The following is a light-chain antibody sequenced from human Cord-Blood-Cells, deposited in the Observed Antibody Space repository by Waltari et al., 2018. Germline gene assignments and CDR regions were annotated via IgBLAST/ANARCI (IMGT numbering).Light chain of an antibody. CDR3: QQRSNWLT. J-gene: IGKJ4*01. CDR1: QSVSSY. Sequence: EIVLTQSPATLSLSPGERATLSCRASQSVSSYLAWYQQKPGQAPRLLSYDASNRATGMPAKCSGSGSGTDFTLTISSLEPEDFAVYYCQQRSNWLTFGGGTKVEIK. V-gene: IGKV3-11*01. CDR2: DAS.